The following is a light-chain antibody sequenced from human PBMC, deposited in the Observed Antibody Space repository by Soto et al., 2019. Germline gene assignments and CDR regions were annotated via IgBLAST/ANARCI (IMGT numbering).Light chain of an antibody. V-gene: IGKV3-20*01. J-gene: IGKJ4*01. Sequence: EIVLTQSPGTLSLSPGERATLSCRASKSVSSSYLAWYQQKPCQPPRLLIYGASSRATGIPDRFSVSGSVTHFTLAISRLVPEDFAVYYLQQYGSSRGLTFGGETKVEIK. CDR2: GAS. CDR1: KSVSSSY. CDR3: QQYGSSRGLT.